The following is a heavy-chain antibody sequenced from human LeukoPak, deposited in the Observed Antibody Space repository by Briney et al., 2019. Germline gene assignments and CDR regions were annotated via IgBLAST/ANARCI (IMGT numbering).Heavy chain of an antibody. Sequence: PSETLSLTCTVSGGSISSYYWSWIRQPPGKGLEWIGYIYYSGSTIYNPSLKSRITISVDTSKTQFSLKLSSVTAADTAVYYCARSPGGYCSSTSCYTAHYYYYYYMGVWGKGTTVTVSS. CDR2: IYYSGST. V-gene: IGHV4-59*01. CDR3: ARSPGGYCSSTSCYTAHYYYYYYMGV. CDR1: GGSISSYY. J-gene: IGHJ6*03. D-gene: IGHD2-2*02.